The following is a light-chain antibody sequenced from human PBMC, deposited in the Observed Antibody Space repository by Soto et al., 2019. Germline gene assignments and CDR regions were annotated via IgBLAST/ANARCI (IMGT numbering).Light chain of an antibody. CDR3: QSYDSSLTCVV. CDR2: GNS. CDR1: TSNIGAGYG. V-gene: IGLV1-40*01. J-gene: IGLJ2*01. Sequence: HSVLTQPPSVSGAPGQRVTISCTGSTSNIGAGYGVHWYQHLPGTAPKLLMYGNSIRPSGVPDRFSGSKSGTSASLAITGLQADDEADYYCQSYDSSLTCVVFGGGTKLTVL.